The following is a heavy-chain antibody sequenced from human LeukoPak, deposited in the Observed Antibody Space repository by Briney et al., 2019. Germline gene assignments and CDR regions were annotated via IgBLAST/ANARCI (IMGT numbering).Heavy chain of an antibody. Sequence: SETLSLTCTVSGGSISSYYWSWIRQPPGKGLEWIGYIYYSGSTNYNPSLKSRVTISVDTSKNQFSLKLSSVTAADTAVYYCARRPDGSGSYLYYFDYWGQGTLVTVSS. CDR1: GGSISSYY. CDR2: IYYSGST. CDR3: ARRPDGSGSYLYYFDY. D-gene: IGHD3-10*01. V-gene: IGHV4-59*08. J-gene: IGHJ4*02.